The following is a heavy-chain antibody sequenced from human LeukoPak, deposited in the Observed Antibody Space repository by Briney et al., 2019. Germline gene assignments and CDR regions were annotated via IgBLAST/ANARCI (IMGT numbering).Heavy chain of an antibody. J-gene: IGHJ3*02. Sequence: PGGSLRLSCVASGFIFSSFGMHWVRQAPGKGLEWVAIIWHDGSKSFYSDSVKGRFTVSRDNSKNTLYLETNSMRGEDTAVYYCAEEKMVEKWELGDGVDMWGQGTMVTVSS. D-gene: IGHD1-26*01. CDR1: GFIFSSFG. V-gene: IGHV3-33*06. CDR2: IWHDGSKS. CDR3: AEEKMVEKWELGDGVDM.